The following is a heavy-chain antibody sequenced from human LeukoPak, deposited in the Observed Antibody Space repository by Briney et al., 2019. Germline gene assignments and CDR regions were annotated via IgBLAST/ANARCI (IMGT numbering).Heavy chain of an antibody. Sequence: GGSMRLSCAASGLIFTDYWMHWVRQGPGKELVWVARISGDGRGTTYADSVKGRFTISRDNSKNTLYLQMDSLRPEDTAIYYCAKGGDSSGYYFTSWGQGTLVTVSS. CDR2: ISGDGRGT. V-gene: IGHV3-74*01. CDR1: GLIFTDYW. J-gene: IGHJ4*02. CDR3: AKGGDSSGYYFTS. D-gene: IGHD3-22*01.